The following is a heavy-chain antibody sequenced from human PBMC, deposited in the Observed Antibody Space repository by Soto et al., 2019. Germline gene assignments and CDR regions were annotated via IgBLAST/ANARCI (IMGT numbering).Heavy chain of an antibody. D-gene: IGHD3-10*01. CDR2: IYPGDSDT. CDR3: ARITMVRGVISYYYGMDV. V-gene: IGHV5-51*01. CDR1: GYSFTSYW. J-gene: IGHJ6*02. Sequence: GESLKISCKGSGYSFTSYWIGWVRQMPGKGLEWKGIIYPGDSDTRYSPSFQGQVTISADKSISTAYLQWSSLKASDTAMYYCARITMVRGVISYYYGMDVWGQGTTVTVSS.